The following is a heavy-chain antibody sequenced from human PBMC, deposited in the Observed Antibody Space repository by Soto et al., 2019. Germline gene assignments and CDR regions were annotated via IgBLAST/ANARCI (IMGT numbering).Heavy chain of an antibody. CDR3: ARLGIRDIVWFDP. CDR2: IDYSGRT. V-gene: IGHV4-39*01. J-gene: IGHJ5*02. D-gene: IGHD5-12*01. CDR1: GGSISSSSFY. Sequence: QLQLQESGPGLVKPSETLSLTCTVSGGSISSSSFYWGWIRQPPGQGLEWIGSIDYSGRTHYNPSLKSLVTISVDTSKNQFSLKLCSVTAADTAVDYCARLGIRDIVWFDPWGQGTLVTVSS.